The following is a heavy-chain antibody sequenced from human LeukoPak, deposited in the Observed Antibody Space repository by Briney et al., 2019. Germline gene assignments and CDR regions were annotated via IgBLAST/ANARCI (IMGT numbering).Heavy chain of an antibody. CDR1: GFTFSSYW. J-gene: IGHJ4*02. D-gene: IGHD3-9*01. V-gene: IGHV3-74*01. CDR3: ARAGELRYFDWLSY. CDR2: INSDGSST. Sequence: GGSLRLSRAASGFTFSSYWMHWVRQAPGKGLVWVSRINSDGSSTSYADSVKGRFTISRDNAKNTLYLQMNSLRAEDTAVYYCARAGELRYFDWLSYWGQGTLVTVSS.